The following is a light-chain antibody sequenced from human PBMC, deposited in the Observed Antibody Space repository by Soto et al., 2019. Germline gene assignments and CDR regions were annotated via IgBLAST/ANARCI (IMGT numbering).Light chain of an antibody. CDR1: PGLSNEN. V-gene: IGKV3-20*01. Sequence: EVVLTQSPGTLSLSPGERATLSCRATPGLSNENLAWFQQKPGQAPRLLIYGASSRATGIPDRFSGSGSGTEFSLSISQLEPEDASVYFCQQYGYSWTFGQGTKVQIK. CDR3: QQYGYSWT. CDR2: GAS. J-gene: IGKJ1*01.